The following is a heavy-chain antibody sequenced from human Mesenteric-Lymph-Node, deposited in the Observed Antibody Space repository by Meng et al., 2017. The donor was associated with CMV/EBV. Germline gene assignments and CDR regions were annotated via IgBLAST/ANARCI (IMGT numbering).Heavy chain of an antibody. CDR1: GYTFIGYY. J-gene: IGHJ5*02. CDR3: ARELDIAAAGTSTGWFDP. Sequence: ASVKVSCKASGYTFIGYYIHWVRQAPGQGLEWMGWINPNNGGTNYAQKFQGRVTMTRDTSIRTDYMELNRLRSNDTAVYYCARELDIAAAGTSTGWFDPWGQGTLVTVSS. CDR2: INPNNGGT. D-gene: IGHD6-13*01. V-gene: IGHV1-2*02.